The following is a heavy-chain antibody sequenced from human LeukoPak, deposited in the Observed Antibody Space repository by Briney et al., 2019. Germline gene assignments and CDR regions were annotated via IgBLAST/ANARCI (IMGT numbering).Heavy chain of an antibody. CDR2: IYYSGST. CDR3: ASGPSLDY. CDR1: GGSISSSSYY. Sequence: SETLSLTCTVSGGSISSSSYYWGWIRQPPGKGLEWIGSIYYSGSTYYNPSLKSRVTISVDTSKNQFSLKLSSVTAADTAVYYCASGPSLDYWGQGTLVTVSS. V-gene: IGHV4-39*01. J-gene: IGHJ4*02.